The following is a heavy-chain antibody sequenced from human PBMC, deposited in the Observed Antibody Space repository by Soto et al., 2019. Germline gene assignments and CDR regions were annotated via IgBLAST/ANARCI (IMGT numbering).Heavy chain of an antibody. CDR1: GGSISSYY. D-gene: IGHD6-19*01. CDR2: IYTSGST. J-gene: IGHJ5*02. CDR3: ARGYSSGRINWFDP. Sequence: QVQLQESGPGLVKPSETLSLTCTVSGGSISSYYWSWIRQPAGKGLEWIGRIYTSGSTNYNPSLKSRVTMSVDTSKNQFPLKLSSVTAADTAVYYCARGYSSGRINWFDPWGQGTLVTVSS. V-gene: IGHV4-4*07.